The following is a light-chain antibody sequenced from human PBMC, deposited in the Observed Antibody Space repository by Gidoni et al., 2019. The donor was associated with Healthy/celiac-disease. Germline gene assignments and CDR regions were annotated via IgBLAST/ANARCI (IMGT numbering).Light chain of an antibody. J-gene: IGKJ1*01. CDR1: QGMSNY. Sequence: DIQMTQSPSSLYASVGDRATITCRASQGMSNYLAWYQQKPGKVPKLLIYAASTWQSGVPTRFSGSGSGTDFTLTISSLQPEDVATYYCQKYNSAPRTFGQGTKVEIK. CDR3: QKYNSAPRT. CDR2: AAS. V-gene: IGKV1-27*01.